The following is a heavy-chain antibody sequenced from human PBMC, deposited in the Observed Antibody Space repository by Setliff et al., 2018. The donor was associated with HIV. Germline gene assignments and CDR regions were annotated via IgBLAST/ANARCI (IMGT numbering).Heavy chain of an antibody. J-gene: IGHJ4*02. D-gene: IGHD3-16*01. Sequence: SETLSLTCNVSGGSISGYYWSWVRQPPGKGLEWIGTVSYSGSTNYNPSLKSRVTISVDTSENQFSLKLSSVTAADTAVYYCARRLGATVFYYFDYWGQGTLVTVSS. CDR1: GGSISGYY. CDR2: VSYSGST. CDR3: ARRLGATVFYYFDY. V-gene: IGHV4-59*01.